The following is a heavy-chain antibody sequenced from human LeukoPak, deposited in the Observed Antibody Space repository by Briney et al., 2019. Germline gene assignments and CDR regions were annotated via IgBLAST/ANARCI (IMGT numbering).Heavy chain of an antibody. J-gene: IGHJ3*02. V-gene: IGHV4-4*02. D-gene: IGHD1-7*01. Sequence: SETLSLTCAVSGGSISSSNWWSWVRQPPGKGLEWIGEIYHSGSTNYNPSLKSRVTMSVDTSKNQFSLKLSSVTAADTAVYYCARDTGTTVLDAFDIWGQGTMVTVSS. CDR1: GGSISSSNW. CDR2: IYHSGST. CDR3: ARDTGTTVLDAFDI.